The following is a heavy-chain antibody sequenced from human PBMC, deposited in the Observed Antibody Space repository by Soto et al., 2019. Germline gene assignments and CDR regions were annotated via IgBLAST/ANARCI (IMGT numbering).Heavy chain of an antibody. D-gene: IGHD6-13*01. CDR2: IIPIFGTA. J-gene: IGHJ6*02. V-gene: IGHV1-69*12. CDR1: GGTFSSYA. CDR3: AREVAADGTDYYGMDV. Sequence: QVQLVQSGAEVRKPGSSVKVSCKASGGTFSSYAISWVRQAPGQGLEWMGGIIPIFGTANYAQKFQGRVTITADESTSTAYMELSSLRSEDTAVYYCAREVAADGTDYYGMDVWGQGTTVTVSS.